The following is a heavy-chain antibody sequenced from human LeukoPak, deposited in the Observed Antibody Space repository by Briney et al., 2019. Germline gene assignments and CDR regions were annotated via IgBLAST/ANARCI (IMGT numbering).Heavy chain of an antibody. V-gene: IGHV1-8*03. CDR2: MNPNSGNT. D-gene: IGHD2-2*01. CDR3: ARGGFFSIVVVPAAFDY. CDR1: GYTFTSYD. J-gene: IGHJ4*02. Sequence: GASVKVSCKASGYTFTSYDINWVRQATGQGLEWMGWMNPNSGNTGYAQKFQGRVTITRNTSISTAYMELSSLRSEDTAVYYCARGGFFSIVVVPAAFDYWGQGTLVTVSS.